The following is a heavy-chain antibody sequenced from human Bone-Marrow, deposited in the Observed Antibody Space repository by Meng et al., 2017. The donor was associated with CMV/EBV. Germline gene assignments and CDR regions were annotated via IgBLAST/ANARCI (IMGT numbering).Heavy chain of an antibody. CDR2: ISYDGYNK. CDR3: AKDGRAYCRGDCYSVWFDP. CDR1: YG. D-gene: IGHD2-21*02. V-gene: IGHV3-30*18. J-gene: IGHJ5*02. Sequence: YGMHWVRQAPGKGLEWVAVISYDGYNKYYTDSVKGRFTISRDNSKNTLYLQMNSLGGDDTAVYYCAKDGRAYCRGDCYSVWFDPWGQGTLVTVSS.